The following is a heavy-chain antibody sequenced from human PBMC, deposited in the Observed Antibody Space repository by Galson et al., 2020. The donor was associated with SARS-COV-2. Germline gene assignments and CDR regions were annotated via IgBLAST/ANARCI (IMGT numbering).Heavy chain of an antibody. J-gene: IGHJ4*02. Sequence: SETLSLTCTVSGDSVNSETYFWSWIRQPAGKGLEWIGRISASGSTDYNASLNSRVTISADTSKNQFSLKLNSVTAADTAIYFCARDPGHRCAEDYWGQGFLVTVSS. CDR3: ARDPGHRCAEDY. V-gene: IGHV4-61*02. CDR2: ISASGST. CDR1: GDSVNSETYF.